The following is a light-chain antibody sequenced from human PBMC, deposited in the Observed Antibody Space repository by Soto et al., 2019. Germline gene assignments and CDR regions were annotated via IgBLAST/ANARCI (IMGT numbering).Light chain of an antibody. CDR3: QQYGSSPIT. Sequence: TVLTQTACTLSLALWERETHSCRVSQRVTSSYLAWYQQKPGQAPRLLIYGASTRATGIPERFGGSGSGTEFTFTISRLSPEDFTVYFCQQYGSSPITFGQGTRLEIK. CDR1: QRVTSSY. CDR2: GAS. V-gene: IGKV3-20*01. J-gene: IGKJ5*01.